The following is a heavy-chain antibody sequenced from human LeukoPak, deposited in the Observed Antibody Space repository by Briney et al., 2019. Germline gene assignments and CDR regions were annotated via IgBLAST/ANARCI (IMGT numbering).Heavy chain of an antibody. CDR1: GDFITASY. CDR2: VYYSGST. Sequence: SETLSLTCTVSGDFITASYWRWIRQPPGKGLEGIGYVYYSGSTEYNPSLRSRVTISLDMSKHQFSLNVTAVTAADTAVYYCATNTGTVFEYWAQGTRVTVSS. J-gene: IGHJ4*02. CDR3: ATNTGTVFEY. V-gene: IGHV4-59*12. D-gene: IGHD7-27*01.